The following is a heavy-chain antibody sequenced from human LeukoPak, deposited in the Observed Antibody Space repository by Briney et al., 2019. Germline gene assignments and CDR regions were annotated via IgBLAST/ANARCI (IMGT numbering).Heavy chain of an antibody. CDR3: AKGSSAGRPYYFDY. CDR1: GFTFSSYT. CDR2: ISHTSEYT. D-gene: IGHD3-10*01. V-gene: IGHV3-23*01. Sequence: GGSLRLSCAASGFTFSSYTMSWVRQAPGKELEWVSAISHTSEYTYHADSVKGRFTISRDNSKNTLYLQMNSLRAEDTAMYYCAKGSSAGRPYYFDYWGQGTLVTVSS. J-gene: IGHJ4*02.